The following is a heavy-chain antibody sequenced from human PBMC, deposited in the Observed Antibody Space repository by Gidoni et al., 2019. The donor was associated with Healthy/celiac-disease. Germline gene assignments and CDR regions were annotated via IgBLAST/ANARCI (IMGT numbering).Heavy chain of an antibody. Sequence: QVPLVQSGAGENKPGASVQVSCQLAGYTLPELSMHWVRQAPGKGLEWMGGFAPEDGEIIYAQKFQGRVTMNEETSTDTAYMELSRLRSEDTPVYYCATPDCGGDCYPGGYWYFDLWGRGTLVTVSS. D-gene: IGHD2-21*01. CDR3: ATPDCGGDCYPGGYWYFDL. CDR2: FAPEDGEI. J-gene: IGHJ2*01. V-gene: IGHV1-24*01. CDR1: GYTLPELS.